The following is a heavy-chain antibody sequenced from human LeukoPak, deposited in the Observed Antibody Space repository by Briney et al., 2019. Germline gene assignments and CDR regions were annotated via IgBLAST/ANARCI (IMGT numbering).Heavy chain of an antibody. Sequence: ASVKVSCKASGYTFTSYGISWVRQAPGQGLEWMGWISAYNGNTKYPQNLQGRVTMTTDTSTSTAYMELRSLTSDDTAVYYCARDAVRVVISALLRISKRGHYYFDYWGQGTLVTVSS. CDR1: GYTFTSYG. CDR2: ISAYNGNT. CDR3: ARDAVRVVISALLRISKRGHYYFDY. V-gene: IGHV1-18*01. J-gene: IGHJ4*02. D-gene: IGHD3-10*01.